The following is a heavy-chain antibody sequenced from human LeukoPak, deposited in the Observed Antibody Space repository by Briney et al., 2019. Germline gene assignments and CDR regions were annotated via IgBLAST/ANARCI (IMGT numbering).Heavy chain of an antibody. CDR1: GFTFSSYA. Sequence: PGGSLRLSCAASGFTFSSYAMHWVRQAPGKGLEWVAVISYDGSNKYYADSVKGRFTISRDNSKNTLYLQMNSLRAEDTAVYYCARDRGYWGRGTLVTVSS. V-gene: IGHV3-30-3*01. CDR3: ARDRGY. J-gene: IGHJ4*02. CDR2: ISYDGSNK. D-gene: IGHD3-10*01.